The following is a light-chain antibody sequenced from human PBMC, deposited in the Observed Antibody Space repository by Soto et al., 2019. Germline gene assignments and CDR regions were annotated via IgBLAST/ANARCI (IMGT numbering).Light chain of an antibody. CDR1: RDDVGGYNY. Sequence: QSVLTQPPSASGSPGQSVTISCTGTRDDVGGYNYVSWFQQLPGKAPKLMIYEVYKRPTGVPARFSGSKSGNTASLTVSGLQAGDEAIYYCSSYVTSNVVVFGGGTKLT. CDR2: EVY. J-gene: IGLJ2*01. CDR3: SSYVTSNVVV. V-gene: IGLV2-8*01.